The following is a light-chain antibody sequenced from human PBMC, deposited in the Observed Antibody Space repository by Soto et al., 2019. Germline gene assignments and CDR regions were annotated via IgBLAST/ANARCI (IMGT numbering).Light chain of an antibody. CDR3: AAWDDSLSALV. Sequence: QSVLTQPPSASGTPGQRVTISCSGSSSNIGSNYVYWYQQPPGTAPKLLIYRNNQWPSGVPDRFSGSKSGTSASLAISGLRSEDEADYYCAAWDDSLSALVFGGGTKLTVL. CDR1: SSNIGSNY. J-gene: IGLJ2*01. CDR2: RNN. V-gene: IGLV1-47*01.